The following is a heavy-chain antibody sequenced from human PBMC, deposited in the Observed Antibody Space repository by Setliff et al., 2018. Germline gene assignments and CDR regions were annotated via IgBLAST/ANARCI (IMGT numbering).Heavy chain of an antibody. CDR1: GASVSGNSYY. D-gene: IGHD3-22*01. V-gene: IGHV4-39*07. Sequence: LSLTCTVSGASVSGNSYYWGWIRQPPGKGLEWIASTYYSGNAYYNPSLKSRVTISVDTSKNQFSLKLTSVTAADTAVYYCARAPRYFDPTGSYFDFWGQGTLVTVSS. CDR3: ARAPRYFDPTGSYFDF. CDR2: TYYSGNA. J-gene: IGHJ4*02.